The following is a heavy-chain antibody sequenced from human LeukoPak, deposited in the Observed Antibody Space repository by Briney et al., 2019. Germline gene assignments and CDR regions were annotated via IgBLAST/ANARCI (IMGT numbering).Heavy chain of an antibody. V-gene: IGHV4-34*01. Sequence: SETLSLTCAVYGGSFSGYYWSWIRQPPGKGLEWIGEINHSGSTNYNPSLKSRVTISVDTSKNQFSLKLSSETAADTAVYYCARHYYYYYMDVWGKGTTVTVSS. CDR1: GGSFSGYY. CDR2: INHSGST. J-gene: IGHJ6*03. CDR3: ARHYYYYYMDV.